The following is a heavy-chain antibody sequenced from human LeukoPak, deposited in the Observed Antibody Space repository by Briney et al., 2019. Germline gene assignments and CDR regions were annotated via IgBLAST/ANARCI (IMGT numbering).Heavy chain of an antibody. D-gene: IGHD6-13*01. CDR3: ARDPGSSWLEYYYYGMDV. V-gene: IGHV1-69*04. Sequence: SVKVSCKASGGTFSSYAISWVRQAPGQGREWMGRIIPILGIANYAQKFQGRVTITADKSTSTAYMELSSLRSEDTAVYYCARDPGSSWLEYYYYGMDVWGQGTTVTVPS. CDR1: GGTFSSYA. CDR2: IIPILGIA. J-gene: IGHJ6*02.